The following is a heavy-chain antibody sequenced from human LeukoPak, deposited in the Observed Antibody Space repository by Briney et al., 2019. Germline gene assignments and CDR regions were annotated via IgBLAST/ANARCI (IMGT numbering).Heavy chain of an antibody. J-gene: IGHJ6*03. D-gene: IGHD3-10*01. CDR1: GYTFTSYW. CDR2: IYPGDSDT. CDR3: ARQGQFGEFHDPSGAPSKGNYYYYYMDV. V-gene: IGHV5-51*01. Sequence: GESLKISCEGSGYTFTSYWIGWVRQMPGKGLEWMGIIYPGDSDTRYSPSFQGQVTISADKSISTAYLQWSSLKASDTAMYYCARQGQFGEFHDPSGAPSKGNYYYYYMDVWGKGTTVTISS.